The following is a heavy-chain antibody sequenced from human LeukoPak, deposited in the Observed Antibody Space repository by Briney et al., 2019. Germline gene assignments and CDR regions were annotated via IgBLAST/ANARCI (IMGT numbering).Heavy chain of an antibody. V-gene: IGHV3-7*04. CDR2: INEDGSQK. Sequence: GGSLRLSCAASGFTFGTYWMSWVRQAPGKGLEWVANINEDGSQKDYLDSVKGRFTISRDNAKDSLYLQMSSLRAEDAAIYYCVRDIDHWGQGTLVTVSS. CDR3: VRDIDH. CDR1: GFTFGTYW. J-gene: IGHJ4*02.